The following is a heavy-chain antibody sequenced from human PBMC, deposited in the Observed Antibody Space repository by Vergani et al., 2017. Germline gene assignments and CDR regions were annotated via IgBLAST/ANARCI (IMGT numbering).Heavy chain of an antibody. CDR1: GFTFSSYS. CDR2: ISSRSSYI. V-gene: IGHV3-21*01. Sequence: EVQLVESGGGLVKPEGSLSLSCAASGFTFSSYSMNWVRQAPGKGLEWVSSISSRSSYIYYADSVKGRFTISRDNAKNSLYLQMNSLRAEDTAVYYCARDAHYYDSGGDYWGQGTLVTVSS. D-gene: IGHD3-22*01. J-gene: IGHJ4*02. CDR3: ARDAHYYDSGGDY.